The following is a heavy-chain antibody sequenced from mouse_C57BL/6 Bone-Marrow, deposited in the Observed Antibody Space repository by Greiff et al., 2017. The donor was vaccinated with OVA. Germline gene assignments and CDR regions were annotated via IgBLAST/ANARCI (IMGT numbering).Heavy chain of an antibody. CDR2: IWRGGST. CDR3: AKTHDGYYPWFAY. Sequence: QVQLQQSGPGLVQPSQSLSITCTVSGFSLTSYGVHWVRQSPGKGLEWLGVIWRGGSTDYNAAFMSRLSITKDNSKSQVFFKMNSLQADDTAIYYCAKTHDGYYPWFAYWGQGTLVTVSA. CDR1: GFSLTSYG. D-gene: IGHD2-3*01. J-gene: IGHJ3*01. V-gene: IGHV2-5*01.